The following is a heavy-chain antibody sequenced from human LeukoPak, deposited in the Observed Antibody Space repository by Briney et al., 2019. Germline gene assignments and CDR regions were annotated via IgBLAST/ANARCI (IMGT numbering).Heavy chain of an antibody. J-gene: IGHJ5*02. CDR2: IYYSGST. Sequence: PSETLPLTCTVSGGSISSSSYYWGWIRQPPGTGLEWIGSIYYSGSTYYNPSLKSRVTISVDTSKNQFSLKLSSVTAADTAVYYCARHTNDYGDYWFDPWGQGTLVTVSS. D-gene: IGHD4-17*01. V-gene: IGHV4-39*01. CDR3: ARHTNDYGDYWFDP. CDR1: GGSISSSSYY.